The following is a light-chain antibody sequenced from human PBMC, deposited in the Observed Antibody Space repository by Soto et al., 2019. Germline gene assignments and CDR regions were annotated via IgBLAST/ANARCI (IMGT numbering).Light chain of an antibody. V-gene: IGLV2-23*01. J-gene: IGLJ1*01. CDR1: SSDVGAYNS. CDR2: KGT. CDR3: CSSAPESTYV. Sequence: QSVLAQPASVSGSPGQSITISCTGTSSDVGAYNSVSWYQQHPHRAPQVIIYKGTQRPSGVSSRFSGSTSGNAASLTISALQADDAADYFCCSSAPESTYVFGTGTKVTVL.